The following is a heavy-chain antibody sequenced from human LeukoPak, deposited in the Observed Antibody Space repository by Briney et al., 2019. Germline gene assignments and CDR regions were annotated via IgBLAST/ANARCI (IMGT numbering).Heavy chain of an antibody. J-gene: IGHJ4*02. V-gene: IGHV5-51*01. CDR2: IYPRYSYT. CDR1: GYSFTSYW. CDR3: ARPRSDTAMAPYYFDY. D-gene: IGHD5-18*01. Sequence: GESLKISCKGSGYSFTSYWIGWVRQMPGKGLEWMGIIYPRYSYTKYSPSFQGQVTVSADKSISTAYLQWNSLKASDTAMYYCARPRSDTAMAPYYFDYWGQGTLVTVSS.